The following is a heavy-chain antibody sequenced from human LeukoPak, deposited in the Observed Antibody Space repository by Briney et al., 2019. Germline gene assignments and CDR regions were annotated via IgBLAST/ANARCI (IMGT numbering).Heavy chain of an antibody. CDR2: IKQDGSEK. CDR3: ARDQVFGAQVFGVVYNADAFDI. CDR1: GFTFSSYW. J-gene: IGHJ3*02. V-gene: IGHV3-7*01. D-gene: IGHD3-3*01. Sequence: GGSLRLSCAASGFTFSSYWMSWVRQAPGKGLELVANIKQDGSEKYYVDSVKGRFTISRDNAKNSLYLQMNSLRAEDTAVYYCARDQVFGAQVFGVVYNADAFDIWGQGTMVTVSS.